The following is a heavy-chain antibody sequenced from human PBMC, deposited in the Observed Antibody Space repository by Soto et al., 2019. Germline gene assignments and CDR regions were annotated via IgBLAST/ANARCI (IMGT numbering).Heavy chain of an antibody. CDR2: ISYDGSNK. V-gene: IGHV3-30*18. D-gene: IGHD3-10*01. CDR3: AKDSGLLWFGELIDY. J-gene: IGHJ4*02. Sequence: GGSLRLSCAASGFTFSSYGMHWVRQAPGKGLEWVAVISYDGSNKYYADPVKGRFTISRDNSKNTLYLQMNSLRAEDTALYYCAKDSGLLWFGELIDYWGQGTLVTVSS. CDR1: GFTFSSYG.